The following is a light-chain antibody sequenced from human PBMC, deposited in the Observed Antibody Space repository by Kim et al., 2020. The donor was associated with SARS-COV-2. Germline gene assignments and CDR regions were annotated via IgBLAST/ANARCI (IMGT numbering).Light chain of an antibody. CDR2: GAS. J-gene: IGKJ4*01. Sequence: ETVLTQSPGTLSLSPGERAILSCRASQSVSYNSLAWYQQTPGQAPRLLIYGASTRATGIPDRVSGSVSVTDFTLTITRLEPEDFAVYYSQKYGKSPPCIFGGGTTVEIK. V-gene: IGKV3-20*01. CDR1: QSVSYNS. CDR3: QKYGKSPPCI.